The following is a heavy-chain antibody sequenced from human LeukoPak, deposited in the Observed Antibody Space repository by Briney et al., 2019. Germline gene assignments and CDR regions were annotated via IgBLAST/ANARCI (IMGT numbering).Heavy chain of an antibody. CDR1: GFTFSTYA. D-gene: IGHD7-27*01. CDR3: AKVYWGLSYFDY. Sequence: GGSLRLSCAASGFTFSTYAMSWVRQAPGKGLEWVSVISGSGGSTYYADSVKGRFTISRDNSKNTVYLQMNSPRAEDTAVYYRAKVYWGLSYFDYWGQGTLVTVSS. CDR2: ISGSGGST. V-gene: IGHV3-23*01. J-gene: IGHJ4*02.